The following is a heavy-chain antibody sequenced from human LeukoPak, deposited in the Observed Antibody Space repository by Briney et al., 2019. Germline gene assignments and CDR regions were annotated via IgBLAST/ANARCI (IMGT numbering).Heavy chain of an antibody. CDR2: VHHSGSA. J-gene: IGHJ6*02. CDR3: ARDRVTVAGRDYSYYYGLDV. CDR1: GGSISSSDYY. V-gene: IGHV4-31*03. Sequence: SETLSLTCSVSGGSISSSDYYWSWIRQYPGKGLEWVGYVHHSGSASYNPSLKSRVTISGDMSKNQFSLKLSSVTAADTAVYYCARDRVTVAGRDYSYYYGLDVWGQGTAVTVSS. D-gene: IGHD6-19*01.